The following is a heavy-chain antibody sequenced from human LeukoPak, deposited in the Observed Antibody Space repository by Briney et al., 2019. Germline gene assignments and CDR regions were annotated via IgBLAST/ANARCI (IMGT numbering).Heavy chain of an antibody. V-gene: IGHV3-53*01. Sequence: PGGSLRLSCAASGFTVSGNYMSWVRQAPGKGLDWVSVIYVGGRTYYADSVKSRFTISRDNSKNTLYLQMNSLRAEDTAVYYCASTSGYTHYYFDYWGQGTLVTVSS. CDR3: ASTSGYTHYYFDY. CDR2: IYVGGRT. J-gene: IGHJ4*02. CDR1: GFTVSGNY. D-gene: IGHD5-12*01.